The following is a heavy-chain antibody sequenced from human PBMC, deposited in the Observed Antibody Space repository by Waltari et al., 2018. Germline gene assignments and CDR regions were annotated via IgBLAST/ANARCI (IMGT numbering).Heavy chain of an antibody. CDR1: GFPFSSAW. Sequence: EVQLVESGGGLATPGESLRLSCAASGFPFSSAWLNWVRQAPGKGLEWVGRIRSKTDGGTTDYAAPVRGRFTISRDDSKNTLSLQMDSLKAEDTAVYYCAYRYSDNGKWGQGTLVTVSS. CDR2: IRSKTDGGTT. J-gene: IGHJ4*02. CDR3: AYRYSDNGK. D-gene: IGHD5-12*01. V-gene: IGHV3-15*01.